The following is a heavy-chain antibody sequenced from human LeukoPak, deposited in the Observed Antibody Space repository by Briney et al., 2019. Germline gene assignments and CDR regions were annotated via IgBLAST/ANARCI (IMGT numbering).Heavy chain of an antibody. Sequence: SETLSLTCTVSGGSISSGSYYWSWIRQPAGKGLEWIGRIYTSGSTNYNPSLKSRVTISVDTSKNQFSLKLSSVTAADTAVYYCARETPITMVRGVYSSKSKMDVWGKGTTVTISS. D-gene: IGHD3-10*01. CDR2: IYTSGST. V-gene: IGHV4-61*02. J-gene: IGHJ6*04. CDR3: ARETPITMVRGVYSSKSKMDV. CDR1: GGSISSGSYY.